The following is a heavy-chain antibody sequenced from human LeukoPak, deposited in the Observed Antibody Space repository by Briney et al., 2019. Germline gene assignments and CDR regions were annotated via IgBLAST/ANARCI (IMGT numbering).Heavy chain of an antibody. CDR1: GASLNGHY. CDR3: ARGYCSSTSCRYPDY. J-gene: IGHJ4*02. V-gene: IGHV4-34*01. CDR2: GSDVGGT. Sequence: KASETLSLTCAVYGASLNGHYWSWIRQPPGKGLEWIGEGSDVGGTKYNPSLKGRVTISADTSKNQFSLKLSSVTAADTAVYYCARGYCSSTSCRYPDYWGQGTLVTVSS. D-gene: IGHD2-2*01.